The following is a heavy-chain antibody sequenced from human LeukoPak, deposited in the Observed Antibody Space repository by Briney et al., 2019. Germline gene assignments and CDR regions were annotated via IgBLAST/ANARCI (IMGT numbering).Heavy chain of an antibody. CDR2: IYSGGTI. CDR3: ARDRGPYVAIGNNWLDP. V-gene: IGHV3-53*01. Sequence: GGSLRLSCAASGFSVRTNYMSWVRQAPGKGLEWVSVIYSGGTIRYADSVKGRFTVSRDNSKSTLYLQMDSLRAEDTAVYYCARDRGPYVAIGNNWLDPWGQGTLVTVSS. D-gene: IGHD3-10*02. CDR1: GFSVRTNY. J-gene: IGHJ5*02.